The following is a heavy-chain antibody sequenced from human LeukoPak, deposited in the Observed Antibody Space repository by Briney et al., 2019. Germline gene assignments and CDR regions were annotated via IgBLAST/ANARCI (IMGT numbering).Heavy chain of an antibody. CDR3: ARPYCSGGSCHDYFDY. Sequence: ASVKVSCKASGYTFTGYYMHWVRQAPGQGLEWVGWINPHTGGTNYAQKFQGRVTMTRDTSISTAYMELGGLTSDDTAVYYCARPYCSGGSCHDYFDYWGQGTLVTVSS. CDR1: GYTFTGYY. J-gene: IGHJ4*02. V-gene: IGHV1-2*02. D-gene: IGHD2-15*01. CDR2: INPHTGGT.